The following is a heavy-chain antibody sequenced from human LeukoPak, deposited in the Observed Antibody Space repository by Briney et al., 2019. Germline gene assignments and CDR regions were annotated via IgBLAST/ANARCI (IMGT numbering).Heavy chain of an antibody. Sequence: SGPTLVNPTQTLTLTCTFSGFSLSTSGMRVSWIRQPPGKALEWLARIDWDDDKFYSTSLKTRLTISKDTSKNQVVLTMTNMDPVDTATYYCARSGIAVAGTGDYSDYWGQGTLVTVSS. CDR1: GFSLSTSGMR. D-gene: IGHD6-19*01. CDR2: IDWDDDK. V-gene: IGHV2-70*04. J-gene: IGHJ4*02. CDR3: ARSGIAVAGTGDYSDY.